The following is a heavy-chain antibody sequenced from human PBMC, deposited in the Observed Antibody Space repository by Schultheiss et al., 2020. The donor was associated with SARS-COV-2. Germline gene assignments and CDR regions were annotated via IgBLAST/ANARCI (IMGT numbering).Heavy chain of an antibody. CDR1: GFTFSSYG. J-gene: IGHJ4*02. CDR2: INHSGST. Sequence: GSLRLSCAASGFTFSSYGMHWVRQAPGKGLEWIGEINHSGSTNYNPSLKSRVTISVDTSKNQFSLKLSSVTAADTAVYYCARGGAVVPKPWGQGTLVTVSS. CDR3: ARGGAVVPKP. D-gene: IGHD2-2*01. V-gene: IGHV4-34*01.